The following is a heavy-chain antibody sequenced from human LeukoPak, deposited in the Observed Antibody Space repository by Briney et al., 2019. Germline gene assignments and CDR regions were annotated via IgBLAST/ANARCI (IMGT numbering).Heavy chain of an antibody. CDR3: ARGHISMDPQIVWTGYYRTDWFDP. CDR1: GGPFSDYR. D-gene: IGHD3/OR15-3a*01. CDR2: VNHHGRT. Sequence: PSETLSLTCAVYGGPFSDYRWSWIRQPPGKGLQWVGEVNHHGRTDYSPSLTSRVTISVDTSKSQFYLKLTSVTAADTAVYFCARGHISMDPQIVWTGYYRTDWFDPWGQGTLVTVSS. V-gene: IGHV4-34*01. J-gene: IGHJ5*02.